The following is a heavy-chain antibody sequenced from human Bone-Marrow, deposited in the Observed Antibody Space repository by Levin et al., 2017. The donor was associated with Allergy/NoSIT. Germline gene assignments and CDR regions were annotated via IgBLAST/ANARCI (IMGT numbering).Heavy chain of an antibody. D-gene: IGHD3-9*01. J-gene: IGHJ4*02. CDR1: GGSFSGYY. Sequence: SETLSLTCAVYGGSFSGYYWSWIRQPPGKGLEWIGEINHSGSTNYNPSLKSRVTISVDTSKNQFSLKLSSVTAADTAVYYCARGRSDSGYVLRYFDWPLNYWGQGTLVTVSS. CDR3: ARGRSDSGYVLRYFDWPLNY. V-gene: IGHV4-34*01. CDR2: INHSGST.